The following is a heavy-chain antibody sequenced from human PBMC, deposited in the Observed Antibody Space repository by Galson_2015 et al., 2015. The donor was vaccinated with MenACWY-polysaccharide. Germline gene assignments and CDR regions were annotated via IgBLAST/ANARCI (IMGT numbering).Heavy chain of an antibody. CDR3: ARETNRPFCVPFYLDAFDV. CDR2: ISSYNGNT. Sequence: SVKVSCKASGYTFTSYGISWVRHAPGQGLDWMGWISSYNGNTNYAQKLQGRVTYTVDKSASTAYMELRSLISDDTAVYYCARETNRPFCVPFYLDAFDVWGQGTMFTVSS. CDR1: GYTFTSYG. J-gene: IGHJ3*01. D-gene: IGHD2-21*01. V-gene: IGHV1-18*01.